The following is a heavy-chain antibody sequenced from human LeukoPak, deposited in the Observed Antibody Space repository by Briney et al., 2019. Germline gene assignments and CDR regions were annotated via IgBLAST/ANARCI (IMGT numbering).Heavy chain of an antibody. Sequence: GGSLRLSCAASGFTFSSYWMSWVRQAPGKGLEWVANIKQDGSEKYYVDSVKGRFTISRDNAKNSLYLQMNSLRAEDTAVYYCARETFEMAYYYCYYMDVWGKGTTVTVSS. D-gene: IGHD5-24*01. V-gene: IGHV3-7*01. CDR1: GFTFSSYW. CDR3: ARETFEMAYYYCYYMDV. J-gene: IGHJ6*03. CDR2: IKQDGSEK.